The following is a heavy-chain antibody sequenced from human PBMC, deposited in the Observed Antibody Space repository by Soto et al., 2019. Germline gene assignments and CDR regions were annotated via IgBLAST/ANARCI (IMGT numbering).Heavy chain of an antibody. CDR3: ARIAAADTPTDNWFDP. V-gene: IGHV1-2*02. CDR1: GYSFTSYW. J-gene: IGHJ5*02. D-gene: IGHD6-13*01. CDR2: INPNSGGT. Sequence: GESLKISCKGSGYSFTSYWISWVRQAPGQGLEWMGWINPNSGGTNYAQKFQGRVTMTRDTSISTAYMELSRLRSDDTAVYYCARIAAADTPTDNWFDPWGQGTLVTVSS.